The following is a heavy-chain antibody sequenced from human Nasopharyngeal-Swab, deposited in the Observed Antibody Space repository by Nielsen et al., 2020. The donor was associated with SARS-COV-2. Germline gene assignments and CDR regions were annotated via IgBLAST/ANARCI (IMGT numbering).Heavy chain of an antibody. CDR2: INSDGSST. V-gene: IGHV3-74*01. D-gene: IGHD1-26*01. Sequence: GGSLRLSCAASGFTFSSYWMHWVRQAPGKGLAWVSRINSDGSSTSYADSVKGRFTISRDNAKNTLYLQMNSLRAEDTAVYYCAREGTQWELLDAFDIWGQGTMVTVSS. J-gene: IGHJ3*02. CDR1: GFTFSSYW. CDR3: AREGTQWELLDAFDI.